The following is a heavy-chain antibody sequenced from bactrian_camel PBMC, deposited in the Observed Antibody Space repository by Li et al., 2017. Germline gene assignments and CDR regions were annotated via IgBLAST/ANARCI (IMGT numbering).Heavy chain of an antibody. J-gene: IGHJ4*01. CDR3: ASAAYNSNWSRLEKRYYKY. CDR1: GFTHYC. Sequence: QVQLVESGGGSVQAGGSLRLSCKASGFTHYCMAWFRQVPGREREGVAAIGSDGRPVYAEFARGRFTASQDNAKDTLFLQMNSLKPEDSAMYYCASAAYNSNWSRLEKRYYKYWGQGTQVTVS. CDR2: IGSDGRP. V-gene: IGHV3S55*01. D-gene: IGHD6*01.